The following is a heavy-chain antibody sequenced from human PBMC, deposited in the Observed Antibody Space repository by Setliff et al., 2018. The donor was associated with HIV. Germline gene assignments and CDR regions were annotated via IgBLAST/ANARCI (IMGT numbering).Heavy chain of an antibody. J-gene: IGHJ3*02. CDR2: ISSSSSYI. CDR1: GFTFSSYW. D-gene: IGHD2-2*02. V-gene: IGHV3-21*01. Sequence: PGGSLRLSCTASGFTFSSYWMHWVRQAPGKGLEWVSSISSSSSYIYYADSVKGRFTISRDNAKNSLYLQMNSLRAEDTAVYYCSILRAFDIWGQGTMVTVSS. CDR3: SILRAFDI.